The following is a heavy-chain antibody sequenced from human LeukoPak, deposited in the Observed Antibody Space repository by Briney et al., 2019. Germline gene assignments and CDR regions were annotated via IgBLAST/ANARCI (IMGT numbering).Heavy chain of an antibody. V-gene: IGHV3-48*02. CDR3: AKDRYYDSSGYPYYYGMDV. Sequence: GGSLRLSCAASGFTFSSYSMNWVRQAPGKGLEWVSYISSSSSTIYYADSVKGRFTISRDNAKNSLYLQMNSLRDEDTAVYYCAKDRYYDSSGYPYYYGMDVWGQGTTVTVSS. CDR2: ISSSSSTI. CDR1: GFTFSSYS. D-gene: IGHD3-22*01. J-gene: IGHJ6*02.